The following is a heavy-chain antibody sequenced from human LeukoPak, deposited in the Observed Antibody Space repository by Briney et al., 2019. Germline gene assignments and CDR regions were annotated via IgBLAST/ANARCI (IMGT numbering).Heavy chain of an antibody. J-gene: IGHJ4*02. CDR2: INAGNGNT. CDR3: ARDGGPYCSGGSCYLLY. D-gene: IGHD2-15*01. CDR1: GYTFSGYY. Sequence: ASVKVSCNASGYTFSGYYMHWVRQAPGQGLEWMGCINAGNGNTKYSHQFQGRVTITRDTSASTAYMQLSSLRSEDMPVYYCARDGGPYCSGGSCYLLYWGQGTLVTVSS. V-gene: IGHV1/OR15-3*02.